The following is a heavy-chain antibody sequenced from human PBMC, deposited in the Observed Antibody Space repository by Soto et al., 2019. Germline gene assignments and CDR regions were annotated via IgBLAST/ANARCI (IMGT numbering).Heavy chain of an antibody. Sequence: QVQLLESGPGLVKTSQTLSLTCSVSGGSTGSGGYYWSWVRQHPGKGLEWIGYIYYTGSAYYSPSLKSRVSISVDTSKNQCSLILDAVTVADTAVYYCARADFGDRGLAFDSWGQGILVTVSS. V-gene: IGHV4-31*03. CDR3: ARADFGDRGLAFDS. J-gene: IGHJ4*02. CDR2: IYYTGSA. D-gene: IGHD2-21*01. CDR1: GGSTGSGGYY.